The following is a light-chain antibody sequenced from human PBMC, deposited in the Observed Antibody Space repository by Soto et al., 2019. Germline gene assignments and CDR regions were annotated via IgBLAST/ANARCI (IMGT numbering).Light chain of an antibody. CDR1: QSISSW. Sequence: DIQLTQSPSTLSASVGDRVIITCRASQSISSWLAWYQQKPGKAPKLLIYEASSLEGGVPSRFSGSGFGTDLTLTISSLQPDDFATYFCQQYDSYSPPYTFGQGTTLEIK. J-gene: IGKJ2*01. CDR2: EAS. CDR3: QQYDSYSPPYT. V-gene: IGKV1-5*01.